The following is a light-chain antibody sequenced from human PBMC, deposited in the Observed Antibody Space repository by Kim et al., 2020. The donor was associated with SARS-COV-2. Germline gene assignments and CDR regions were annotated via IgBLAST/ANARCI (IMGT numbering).Light chain of an antibody. CDR3: QQRSSWPLT. V-gene: IGKV3-11*01. CDR2: DAS. CDR1: QSVITS. Sequence: LSPAERATLSCRASQSVITSLAWYPQRSGQAPRVLIYDASNRATGIPARFSGSGSGTDFTLTISSLQPEDFAVYYCQQRSSWPLTFGGGTKVDIK. J-gene: IGKJ4*01.